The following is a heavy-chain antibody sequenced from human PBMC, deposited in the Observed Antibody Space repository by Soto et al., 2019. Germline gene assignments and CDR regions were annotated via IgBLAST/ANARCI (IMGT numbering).Heavy chain of an antibody. J-gene: IGHJ5*02. CDR3: VREVRGSSWNVGWFDP. D-gene: IGHD6-13*01. Sequence: QVQLVQSGAEVKKPGSSVKVSCKASGGTFSSYTISWVRQAPGQGLEWMGRIIPILGIANYAQKFQGRVTITADKSTSTAYMELSSLRSEDTAVYYCVREVRGSSWNVGWFDPWGQGTLVTVSS. CDR1: GGTFSSYT. CDR2: IIPILGIA. V-gene: IGHV1-69*08.